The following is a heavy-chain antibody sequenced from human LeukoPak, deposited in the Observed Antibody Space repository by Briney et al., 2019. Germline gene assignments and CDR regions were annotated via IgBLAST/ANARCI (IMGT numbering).Heavy chain of an antibody. CDR3: AREYCSGGSCYWGVSWFDP. Sequence: KPSETLSLTCAVSGYSISSGYYWGWIRQPPGKGLEWIGSIYHSGSTYYNPSLKSRVTISVDTSKNQFSLKLSSVTAADTAVYYCAREYCSGGSCYWGVSWFDPWGQGTLVTVSS. CDR1: GYSISSGYY. V-gene: IGHV4-38-2*02. D-gene: IGHD2-15*01. CDR2: IYHSGST. J-gene: IGHJ5*02.